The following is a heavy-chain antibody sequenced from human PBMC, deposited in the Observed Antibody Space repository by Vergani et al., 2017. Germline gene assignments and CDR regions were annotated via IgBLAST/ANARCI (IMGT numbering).Heavy chain of an antibody. V-gene: IGHV4-34*01. D-gene: IGHD4-23*01. CDR3: ARVGYGGNSLASDY. CDR1: GGSFSGYY. J-gene: IGHJ4*02. CDR2: INHSGST. Sequence: QVQLQQWGAGLLKPSETLSLTCAVYGGSFSGYYWSWIRQPPGKGLEWIGEINHSGSTNYNPSLKSRVTISVDTSKNQFSLKLSSVTAADTAVYYCARVGYGGNSLASDYWGQGTLVTVSS.